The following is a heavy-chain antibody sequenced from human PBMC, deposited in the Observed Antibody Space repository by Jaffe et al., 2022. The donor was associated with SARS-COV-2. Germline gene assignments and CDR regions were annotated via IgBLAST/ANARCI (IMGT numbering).Heavy chain of an antibody. Sequence: QAQLVQSGAEVKKPGASVRVSCKASGYTFINYDMHWVRQAPGHGLEWMGIIDPSGRTTGYAQSLQGRVTLTTDTSTSTVYMELSSLRFDDTAVYYCARSDTAMIIQTFDIWGQGTMVNVSS. CDR2: IDPSGRTT. CDR1: GYTFINYD. V-gene: IGHV1-46*04. CDR3: ARSDTAMIIQTFDI. J-gene: IGHJ3*02. D-gene: IGHD5-18*01.